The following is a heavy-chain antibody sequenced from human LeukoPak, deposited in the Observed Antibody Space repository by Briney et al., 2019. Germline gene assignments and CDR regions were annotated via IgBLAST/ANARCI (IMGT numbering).Heavy chain of an antibody. D-gene: IGHD2-15*01. CDR2: INHSGST. Sequence: SETLSLTCAVYGGSFSGYYWSWIRQPPGKGLEWIGEINHSGSTNYNPSLKSRVTISVDTSKNQFSLKLSSVTAADTAVYYCASNLGYCSGGSCYAHTRDSWGQGTLVTVSS. CDR3: ASNLGYCSGGSCYAHTRDS. CDR1: GGSFSGYY. V-gene: IGHV4-34*01. J-gene: IGHJ4*02.